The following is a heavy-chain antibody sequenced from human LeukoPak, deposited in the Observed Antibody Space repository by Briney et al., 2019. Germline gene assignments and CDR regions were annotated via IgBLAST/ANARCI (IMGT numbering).Heavy chain of an antibody. CDR2: INPRGGST. D-gene: IGHD3-22*01. J-gene: IGHJ4*02. CDR3: ARLLYSSGHRGFGY. Sequence: ASVKVSCKASGYTFTSCNMHWVRQAPGQGLEWMGVINPRGGSTTYAQKFQGRVTMTRDTSTSTVYMELSSLRSEDTAVYYCARLLYSSGHRGFGYWGQGTLVTVSS. V-gene: IGHV1-46*01. CDR1: GYTFTSCN.